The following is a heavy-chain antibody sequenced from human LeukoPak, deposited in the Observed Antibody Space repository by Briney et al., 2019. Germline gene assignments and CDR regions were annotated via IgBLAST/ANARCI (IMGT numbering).Heavy chain of an antibody. CDR1: GGTFSSYS. Sequence: SVKVSCKASGGTFSSYSISWVRQAPGQGLEWMGGIIPIFDTADYAQKFQGRVTITADESTSTAYMELSSLRSEDTAVYYCARAMENYYYGMDVWGQGTTVTVSS. CDR3: ARAMENYYYGMDV. CDR2: IIPIFDTA. V-gene: IGHV1-69*13. J-gene: IGHJ6*02. D-gene: IGHD3-3*01.